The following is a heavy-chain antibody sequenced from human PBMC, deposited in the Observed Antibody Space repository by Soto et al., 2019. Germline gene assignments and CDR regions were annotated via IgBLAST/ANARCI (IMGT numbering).Heavy chain of an antibody. V-gene: IGHV3-33*01. CDR3: ARERRVGYFDY. CDR1: GFTFSSYG. J-gene: IGHJ4*02. Sequence: GGSLRLSCAASGFTFSSYGMHWVRQAPGKGLEWVAVIWYDGSNKYYADSVKGRFTISRDNSKNTLYLQMNSLRAEDTAVYYCARERRVGYFDYWGQGTLVTVSS. D-gene: IGHD1-26*01. CDR2: IWYDGSNK.